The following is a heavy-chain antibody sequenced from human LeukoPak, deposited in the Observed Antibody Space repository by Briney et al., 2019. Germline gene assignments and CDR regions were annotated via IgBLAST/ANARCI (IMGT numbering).Heavy chain of an antibody. CDR3: ARDSRGDALRVGATYYFDY. CDR2: INPNNGGT. D-gene: IGHD1-26*01. Sequence: ASVKVSCKASGYTFTSYDINWVRQATGQGLEWMGWINPNNGGTKYAQKFQGRVTMTRDTSISTAYMEVSSLRSDDTAVYYCARDSRGDALRVGATYYFDYWGQGTLVTVSS. CDR1: GYTFTSYD. J-gene: IGHJ4*02. V-gene: IGHV1-2*02.